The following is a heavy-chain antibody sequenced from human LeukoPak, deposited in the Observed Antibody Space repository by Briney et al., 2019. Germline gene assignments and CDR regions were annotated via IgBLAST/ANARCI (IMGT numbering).Heavy chain of an antibody. CDR3: ARGKYDYVWGSYRRDAFDI. V-gene: IGHV1-18*01. J-gene: IGHJ3*02. CDR1: GYTFTSYG. CDR2: ISAYNGNT. D-gene: IGHD3-16*02. Sequence: RASVKVSCKASGYTFTSYGISWVRQAPGQGLEWMGWISAYNGNTNYAQKLQGRVTMTTDTSTSTAYMELRSLRSDDTAVYYCARGKYDYVWGSYRRDAFDIWGQGTMVTVSS.